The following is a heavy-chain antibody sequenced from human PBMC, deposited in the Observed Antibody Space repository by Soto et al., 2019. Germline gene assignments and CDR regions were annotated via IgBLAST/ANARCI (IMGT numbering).Heavy chain of an antibody. CDR3: ASLQTVGYFDY. J-gene: IGHJ4*02. CDR2: MYHSGST. V-gene: IGHV4-30-2*01. CDR1: GGSISSGGYS. D-gene: IGHD1-1*01. Sequence: SETLSLTCAVSGGSISSGGYSWSWIRQPPGKGLEWIGYMYHSGSTYYNPSLKSRVTISIDRSKNQFSLKLSSVTAADTAVYYCASLQTVGYFDYWAQGTLVPVSS.